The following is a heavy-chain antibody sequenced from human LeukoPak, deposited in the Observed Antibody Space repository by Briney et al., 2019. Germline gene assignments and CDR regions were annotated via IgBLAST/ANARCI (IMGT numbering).Heavy chain of an antibody. CDR3: AKDTKPYYYDSSGYYTPPYFDH. CDR1: GFTFDEYT. Sequence: GGSLSLSCAASGFTFDEYTMHWVRQAPGKGLEWVSLVSWDGGKTYYADSVKGRFTISRDNSKNMVYLQMNSLRAEDTAVYYCAKDTKPYYYDSSGYYTPPYFDHWGQGTLVTVSS. D-gene: IGHD3-22*01. J-gene: IGHJ4*02. CDR2: VSWDGGKT. V-gene: IGHV3-43*01.